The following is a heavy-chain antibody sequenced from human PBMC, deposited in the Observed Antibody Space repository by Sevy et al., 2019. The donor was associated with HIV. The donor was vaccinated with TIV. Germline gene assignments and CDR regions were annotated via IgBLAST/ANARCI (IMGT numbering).Heavy chain of an antibody. J-gene: IGHJ4*02. D-gene: IGHD2-21*02. CDR1: EFTFSKYW. CDR2: IKGDGSDK. Sequence: GGSLRLSCAASEFTFSKYWMGWVRQAPGKGPEWVANIKGDGSDKYYLNSVKGRFTISRDNAKSSLYLRMNSLRDDDTATYYCVRGGGACDYWGQGTLVTVSS. V-gene: IGHV3-7*01. CDR3: VRGGGACDY.